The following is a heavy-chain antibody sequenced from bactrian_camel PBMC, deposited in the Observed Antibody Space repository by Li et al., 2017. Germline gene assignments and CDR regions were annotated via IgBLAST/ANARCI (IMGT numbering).Heavy chain of an antibody. Sequence: HVQLVESGGGSVQPGGSLRLSCAAGRYTYKRNCMGWLRQRPGKDREGLAVLWIGGATTSYADSAKGRFTISQNYAKTMVDLQMHSLTVEDTAIYTCATGLRGAWDRARNYQYWGQGTQVTVS. D-gene: IGHD2*01. CDR1: RYTYKRNC. V-gene: IGHV3S1*01. CDR2: LWIGGATT. CDR3: ATGLRGAWDRARNYQY. J-gene: IGHJ4*01.